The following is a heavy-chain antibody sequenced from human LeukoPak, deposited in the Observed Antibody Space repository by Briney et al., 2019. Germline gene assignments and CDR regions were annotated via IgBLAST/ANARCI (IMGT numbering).Heavy chain of an antibody. D-gene: IGHD6-19*01. CDR2: MNPNSGNT. J-gene: IGHJ4*02. CDR3: AREIYSSSRYSSGWQPLDY. CDR1: GYTFTSYD. V-gene: IGHV1-8*01. Sequence: ASVKVSCKASGYTFTSYDINWVRQATGQGREWMGWMNPNSGNTGYAQKFQGRVTMTRNTSISTAYMELSSLRSEDTAVYYCAREIYSSSRYSSGWQPLDYWGQGTLVTVSS.